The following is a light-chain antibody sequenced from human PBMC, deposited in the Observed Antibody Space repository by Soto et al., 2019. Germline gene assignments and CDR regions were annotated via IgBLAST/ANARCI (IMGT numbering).Light chain of an antibody. CDR1: SSDVGGYNY. J-gene: IGLJ1*01. CDR3: SSYTSSSTRV. CDR2: EVS. V-gene: IGLV2-14*01. Sequence: QSALTQPASVSGSPGQSITISCTGTSSDVGGYNYVSWYQQHPGKAPKLMMYEVSNRPSGVSNRFSGSKSGNTASLTISGLQAEYEADYYCSSYTSSSTRVFGTGTQLTVL.